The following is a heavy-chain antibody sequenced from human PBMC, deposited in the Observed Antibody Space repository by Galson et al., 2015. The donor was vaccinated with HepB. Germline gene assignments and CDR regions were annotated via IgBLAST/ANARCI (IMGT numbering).Heavy chain of an antibody. CDR2: IKSKTDGGTT. CDR1: GFTFSNAW. Sequence: SLRLSCAASGFTFSNAWMNWVRQAPGKGLEWVGRIKSKTDGGTTDYAAPVKGRFTISRDDSKNTLYLQMNSLKTEDTAVYYCTTDFGEQWLVADYWGQGTLVTVSS. J-gene: IGHJ4*02. D-gene: IGHD6-19*01. CDR3: TTDFGEQWLVADY. V-gene: IGHV3-15*07.